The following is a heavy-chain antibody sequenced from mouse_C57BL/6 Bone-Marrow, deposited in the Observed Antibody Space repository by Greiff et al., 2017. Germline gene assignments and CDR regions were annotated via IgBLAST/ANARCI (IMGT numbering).Heavy chain of an antibody. J-gene: IGHJ2*01. CDR1: GFNIKDDY. D-gene: IGHD1-1*01. CDR3: TTFPLITTVVATDYFDY. Sequence: EVQLQQSGAELVRPGASVKLSCTSSGFNIKDDYMHWVKQRPEQGLEWIGWIDPENGDTEYASKFQGKATITAYTSSNTAYLQLSSLTSEDTAVYYCTTFPLITTVVATDYFDYWGQGTTLTVSS. CDR2: IDPENGDT. V-gene: IGHV14-4*01.